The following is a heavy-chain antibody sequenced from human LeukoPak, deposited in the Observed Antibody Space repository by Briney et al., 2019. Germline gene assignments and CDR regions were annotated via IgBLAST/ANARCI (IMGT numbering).Heavy chain of an antibody. CDR2: ISSNGGST. CDR1: GXTFSNYA. D-gene: IGHD6-19*01. V-gene: IGHV3-64*01. CDR3: ARDGKVASGWYYFDY. J-gene: IGHJ4*02. Sequence: GGSLRLSCAAPGXTFSNYAMHWVRQAPGKGLESVSGISSNGGSTYYANSVKGRFIISRDNSKNTLYLQMGSLSAEDMAVCYCARDGKVASGWYYFDYWGQGTLVTVSS.